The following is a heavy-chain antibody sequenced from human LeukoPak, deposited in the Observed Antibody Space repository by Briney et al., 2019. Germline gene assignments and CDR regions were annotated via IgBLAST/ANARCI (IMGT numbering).Heavy chain of an antibody. D-gene: IGHD3-10*01. CDR1: GGSFSGYY. CDR3: ARHIVRGVTGKN. CDR2: INHSGST. V-gene: IGHV4-34*01. Sequence: NPSETLSLTCAVYGGSFSGYYWSWIRQPPGKGLEWIGEINHSGSTNYNPSLKSRVTISVDTSKNQFSLKLSSVTAADTAVYYCARHIVRGVTGKNWGQGTLVTVSS. J-gene: IGHJ4*02.